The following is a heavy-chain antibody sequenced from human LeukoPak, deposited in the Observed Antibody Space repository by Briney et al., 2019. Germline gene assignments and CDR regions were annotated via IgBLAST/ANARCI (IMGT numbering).Heavy chain of an antibody. CDR3: ARIAAAGKVYYYYMDV. CDR1: GYTFTGYY. V-gene: IGHV1-2*06. CDR2: INPNSGGT. D-gene: IGHD6-13*01. J-gene: IGHJ6*03. Sequence: GASVKVSCKASGYTFTGYYMHWVRQAPGQGLEWMGRINPNSGGTNYAQKFQGRLTMTRDTSISTAYMELSRLRADDTAVYYCARIAAAGKVYYYYMDVWGKGTTVTVSS.